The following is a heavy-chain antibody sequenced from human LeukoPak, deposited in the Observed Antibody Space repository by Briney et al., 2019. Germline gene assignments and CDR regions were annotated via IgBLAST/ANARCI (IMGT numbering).Heavy chain of an antibody. V-gene: IGHV3-9*01. CDR3: AKDKASMFGSTSYFDP. D-gene: IGHD2-2*01. Sequence: SGGSLRLSCAASGFTFDDYAMHWVRHAPGKGLEWVSGISWNSGSIGYADSVKGRFTISRDNAKNSLYLQMNSLRAEDTALYYCAKDKASMFGSTSYFDPWGQGTLVTVSS. CDR1: GFTFDDYA. CDR2: ISWNSGSI. J-gene: IGHJ5*02.